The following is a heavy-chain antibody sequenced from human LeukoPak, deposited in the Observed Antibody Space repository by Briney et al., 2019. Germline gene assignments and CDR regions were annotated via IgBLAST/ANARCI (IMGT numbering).Heavy chain of an antibody. D-gene: IGHD3-10*01. Sequence: PSETLSLTCAVYGGSFADYYWSWICQPPGKGLEWIGQIIHSGGTNYNPSLKSRVTISVDTSKNQFSLKLSSVTAADTAVYYCTFNLGSGSYAFDIWGQGTMVTVSS. CDR2: IIHSGGT. CDR1: GGSFADYY. V-gene: IGHV4-34*12. J-gene: IGHJ3*02. CDR3: TFNLGSGSYAFDI.